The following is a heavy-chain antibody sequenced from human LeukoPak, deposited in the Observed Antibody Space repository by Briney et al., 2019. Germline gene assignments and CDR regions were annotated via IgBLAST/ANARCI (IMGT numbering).Heavy chain of an antibody. Sequence: VGSLRLSCAASGFTFSSYEMNWVRQAPGKGLEWVSYISSSGSTIYYADSVKGRFTISRDNAMNSLYLQMNTLRPEDTALYYCAKGTQRGNSGWGYFFDQWGQGTLVTVSS. CDR2: ISSSGSTI. CDR1: GFTFSSYE. D-gene: IGHD6-19*01. V-gene: IGHV3-48*03. CDR3: AKGTQRGNSGWGYFFDQ. J-gene: IGHJ4*02.